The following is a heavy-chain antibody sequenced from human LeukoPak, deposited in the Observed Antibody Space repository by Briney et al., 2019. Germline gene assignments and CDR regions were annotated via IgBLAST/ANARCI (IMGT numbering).Heavy chain of an antibody. V-gene: IGHV4-34*01. CDR2: INHSGST. CDR3: ARAGKAAAGKDY. D-gene: IGHD6-13*01. CDR1: GGSFSGYH. J-gene: IGHJ4*02. Sequence: SETLPLTCAVYGGSFSGYHWSWIRQPPGKGLEWIGEINHSGSTNYNPSLKSRVTISVDTSKNQFSLKLSSVTAADTAVYYCARAGKAAAGKDYWGQGTLVTVSS.